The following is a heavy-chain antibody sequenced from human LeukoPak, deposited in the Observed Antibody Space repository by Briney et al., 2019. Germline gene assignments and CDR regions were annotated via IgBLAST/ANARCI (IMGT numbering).Heavy chain of an antibody. J-gene: IGHJ6*02. CDR3: YLSWTAPYYYYYGMDV. CDR2: INPNSGDT. Sequence: ASVKVSCKASGYIFTGYYMHWVRQAPGQGLEWMGWINPNSGDTSYSQKFQGRVTMTRDTSIITAYMDLSRLTSDDTAVYYCYLSWTAPYYYYYGMDVWGQGTTVTVSS. CDR1: GYIFTGYY. V-gene: IGHV1-2*02. D-gene: IGHD6-13*01.